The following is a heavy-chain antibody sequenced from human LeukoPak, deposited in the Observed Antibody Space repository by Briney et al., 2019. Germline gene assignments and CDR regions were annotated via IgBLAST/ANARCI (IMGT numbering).Heavy chain of an antibody. Sequence: PGGSLRLSCAASGFTFSSYGMHWVRQAPGKGLEWVAFIRYDGSNKYYADSVKGRFTISRDNSKNTLYLQMNSLRAEDTAVYYCAKEPATRAFYYYYYYMDVWGKGTTVTVSS. D-gene: IGHD5-12*01. CDR1: GFTFSSYG. J-gene: IGHJ6*03. CDR2: IRYDGSNK. V-gene: IGHV3-30*02. CDR3: AKEPATRAFYYYYYYMDV.